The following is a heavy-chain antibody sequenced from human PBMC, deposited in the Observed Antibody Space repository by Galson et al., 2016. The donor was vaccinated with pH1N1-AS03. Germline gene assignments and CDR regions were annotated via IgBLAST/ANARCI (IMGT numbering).Heavy chain of an antibody. CDR2: IYWDDDK. Sequence: PALVKPTQTLTLTCTFSGFSLSTSGVGVGWIRQPPGKALEWLALIYWDDDKRYSPSLTSRLTITKDTSKTQVVLTMTNMDPVGTATYYCVHRHGYYGSGSYGEVDPWGQGMLVTVSS. V-gene: IGHV2-5*02. CDR1: GFSLSTSGVG. CDR3: VHRHGYYGSGSYGEVDP. D-gene: IGHD3-10*01. J-gene: IGHJ5*02.